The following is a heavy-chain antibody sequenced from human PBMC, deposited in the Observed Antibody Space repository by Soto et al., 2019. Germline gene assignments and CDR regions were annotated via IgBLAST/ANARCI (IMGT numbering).Heavy chain of an antibody. CDR1: GFSFDTYA. Sequence: EVQIVESGGGLVQPGGTLRLSCAASGFSFDTYAMSWVRQAPGKGLAWVSAVTSSGDRTYYADSVKGRFIISRDDSRSTVYLQMNSLGVDDTAVYYCVKWNGYGDYWGQGTLVSVSS. CDR3: VKWNGYGDY. V-gene: IGHV3-23*04. CDR2: VTSSGDRT. D-gene: IGHD1-1*01. J-gene: IGHJ4*02.